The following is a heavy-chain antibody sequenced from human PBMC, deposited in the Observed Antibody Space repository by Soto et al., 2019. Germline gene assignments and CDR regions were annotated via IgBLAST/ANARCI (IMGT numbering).Heavy chain of an antibody. J-gene: IGHJ6*02. CDR3: ARTAAAGKYYYGVDV. V-gene: IGHV5-51*01. CDR1: GYSFTSYW. Sequence: PGESLKISCKRSGYSFTSYWIGCVRQMPGKGLEWMGIIYPGDSDTRYSPSFQGQVTISADKSITTAYLQWSSLKASDTAMYYCARTAAAGKYYYGVDVWGQGTTVTVSS. CDR2: IYPGDSDT. D-gene: IGHD6-13*01.